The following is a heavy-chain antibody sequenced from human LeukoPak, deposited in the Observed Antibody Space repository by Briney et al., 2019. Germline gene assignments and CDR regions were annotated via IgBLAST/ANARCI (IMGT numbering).Heavy chain of an antibody. CDR3: ARGHGSGSTNWFDP. CDR1: GYTFTSYS. J-gene: IGHJ5*02. CDR2: INPSGASA. V-gene: IGHV1-46*01. D-gene: IGHD3-10*01. Sequence: ASVKVSCKASGYTFTSYSIHWVRQAPGQGLGWMGIINPSGASAMYAQKFQGRVTMTRDMSTATVYLDLSSLRFDDTAVYYCARGHGSGSTNWFDPWGQGTLVTVSS.